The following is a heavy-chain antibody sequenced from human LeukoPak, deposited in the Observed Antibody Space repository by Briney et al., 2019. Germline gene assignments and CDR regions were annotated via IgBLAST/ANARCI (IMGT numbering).Heavy chain of an antibody. CDR1: GFTFSSYA. CDR2: ISSSGSII. D-gene: IGHD6-13*01. V-gene: IGHV3-48*04. Sequence: GGPLRLSCAASGFTFSSYAMSWVRQAPGRGLEGVSYISSSGSIIYYADSVKGRFTIYRDNAKNSLYLQMNSLRAEDTAVYYCARVKKKYSSSWYALGDYYYGMDVWGQGTTVTVSS. CDR3: ARVKKKYSSSWYALGDYYYGMDV. J-gene: IGHJ6*02.